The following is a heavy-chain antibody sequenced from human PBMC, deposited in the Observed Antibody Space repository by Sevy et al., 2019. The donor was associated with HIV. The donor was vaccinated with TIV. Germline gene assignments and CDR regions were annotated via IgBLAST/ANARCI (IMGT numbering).Heavy chain of an antibody. CDR3: ATTKDYYESSGSPFDY. J-gene: IGHJ4*02. V-gene: IGHV1-24*01. CDR2: FDPEDGET. CDR1: GYTLTKLS. Sequence: ASVKVSCKVSGYTLTKLSMHWVRQGPGKGLEWMGSFDPEDGETIYAQKFQGRVTMTEDTSTDTAHMERRSLKSEDTAVYSSATTKDYYESSGSPFDYWGQGTLVTVSS. D-gene: IGHD3-22*01.